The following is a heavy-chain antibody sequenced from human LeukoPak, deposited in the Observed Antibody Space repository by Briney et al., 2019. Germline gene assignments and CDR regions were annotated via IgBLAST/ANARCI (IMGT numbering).Heavy chain of an antibody. D-gene: IGHD4-23*01. CDR2: ISSSSSYI. Sequence: KSGGSLRLSCAASGFTFSSYSMNWVRQAPGKGLEWVSSISSSSSYIYYADSVKGRFTISRDNAKNSLYLQMNSLRAEDTAVYYCARGFMTTVVPLDYWGQGTLVTVSS. V-gene: IGHV3-21*01. CDR3: ARGFMTTVVPLDY. CDR1: GFTFSSYS. J-gene: IGHJ4*02.